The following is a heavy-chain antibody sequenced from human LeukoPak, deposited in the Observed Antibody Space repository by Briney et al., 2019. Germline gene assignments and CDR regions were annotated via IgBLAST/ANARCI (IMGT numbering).Heavy chain of an antibody. J-gene: IGHJ3*02. CDR2: LSGDDHKT. CDR3: IKGWRAHSYYSGFDI. Sequence: VGSLRLSSPTNVLTVDDHATDWARQASRKCQESVTHLSGDDHKTFYAASVKWRFTISRDKSNNSLFLQMESLRTEYNALYCCIKGWRAHSYYSGFDIWGEGTMVTVPS. V-gene: IGHV3-43*02. D-gene: IGHD4-11*01. CDR1: VLTVDDHA.